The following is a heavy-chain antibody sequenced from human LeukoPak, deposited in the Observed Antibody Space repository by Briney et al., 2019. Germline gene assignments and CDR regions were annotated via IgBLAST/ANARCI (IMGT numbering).Heavy chain of an antibody. CDR1: GFTFSSYA. Sequence: LTGGSLRLSCAASGFTFSSYAMHWVRQAPGKGLEWVAVISYDGSNKYYADSVKGRFTISRDNSKNTLYLQMNSLRAEDTAVYYCARDVYYYDSSGSPYYWGQGTLVTVSS. D-gene: IGHD3-22*01. CDR2: ISYDGSNK. CDR3: ARDVYYYDSSGSPYY. V-gene: IGHV3-30-3*01. J-gene: IGHJ4*02.